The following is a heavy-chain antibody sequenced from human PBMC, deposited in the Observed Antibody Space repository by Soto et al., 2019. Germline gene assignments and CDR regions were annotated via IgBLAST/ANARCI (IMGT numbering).Heavy chain of an antibody. CDR3: ARYRREAVAGYTLDN. CDR1: GGSISSNY. CDR2: VYNSGST. J-gene: IGHJ4*02. D-gene: IGHD6-13*01. Sequence: ESLSLTCTVSGGSISSNYWTWIRQPPGKGLEWIGYVYNSGSTNYNPSLKSRVTISEDTSKSQFSLKVSSMTAADTAVYYCARYRREAVAGYTLDNWGQGILVPVSS. V-gene: IGHV4-59*01.